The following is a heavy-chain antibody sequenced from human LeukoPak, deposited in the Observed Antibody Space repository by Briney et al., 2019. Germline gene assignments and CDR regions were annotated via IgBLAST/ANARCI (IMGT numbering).Heavy chain of an antibody. D-gene: IGHD2-15*01. V-gene: IGHV4-59*01. CDR1: GGSISYYY. CDR2: IYYNGRT. J-gene: IGHJ4*02. CDR3: ARKGGHFDY. Sequence: SETLSLTCTVSGGSISYYYWSWLRQSPGKGLEWGGYIYYNGRTNYNPSLKRRVTISVDMSKNQFSLKVTSVTAADTAIYYCARKGGHFDYWGQGTLVTVSS.